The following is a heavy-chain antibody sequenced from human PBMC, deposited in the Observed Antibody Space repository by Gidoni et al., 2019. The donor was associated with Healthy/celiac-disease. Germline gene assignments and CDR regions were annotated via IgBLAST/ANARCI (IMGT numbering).Heavy chain of an antibody. V-gene: IGHV3-23*01. D-gene: IGHD3-10*01. CDR3: AKPELWFGELLGPFDY. Sequence: EVQLLESGGGLVQPGGSLRLSCAASGFTFSSYAMSWVRQAPGKGLEWVSAISGSGGSTYYADSVKGRFTISRDNSKNTLYLQMNSLRAEDTAVYYCAKPELWFGELLGPFDYWGQGTLVTVSS. J-gene: IGHJ4*02. CDR1: GFTFSSYA. CDR2: ISGSGGST.